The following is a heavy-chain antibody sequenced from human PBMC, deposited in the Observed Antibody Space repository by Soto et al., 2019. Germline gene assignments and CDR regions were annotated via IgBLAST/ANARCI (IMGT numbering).Heavy chain of an antibody. V-gene: IGHV5-51*01. Sequence: PGESLKISCKVSGYSFTSYWIGWVRQMPGKGLEWMGIIYPGDSDTRYSPSFQGQVTISADKSISTAYLQWSSLKASDTAMYYCARQATYYYDSSGYYPGSFDYWGQGTLVTVSS. CDR2: IYPGDSDT. CDR1: GYSFTSYW. J-gene: IGHJ4*02. CDR3: ARQATYYYDSSGYYPGSFDY. D-gene: IGHD3-22*01.